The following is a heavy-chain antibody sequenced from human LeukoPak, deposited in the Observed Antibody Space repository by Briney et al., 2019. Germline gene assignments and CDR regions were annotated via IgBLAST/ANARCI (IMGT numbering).Heavy chain of an antibody. V-gene: IGHV3-21*01. Sequence: GGSLRLSCAASGFTFSSYSMNWVRQAPGKGLEWVSSISSSSSYIYYADSVKGRFTISRDNAKNSLYLQMNSLRAEDTAVYYCARGSGQVVTTLSGWFDPWGQGTLVTVSS. J-gene: IGHJ5*02. CDR3: ARGSGQVVTTLSGWFDP. D-gene: IGHD2-21*02. CDR1: GFTFSSYS. CDR2: ISSSSSYI.